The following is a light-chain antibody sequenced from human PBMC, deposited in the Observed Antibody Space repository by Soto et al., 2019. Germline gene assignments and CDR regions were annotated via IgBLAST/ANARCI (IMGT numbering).Light chain of an antibody. V-gene: IGLV4-69*01. CDR2: INSDGSH. J-gene: IGLJ2*01. CDR1: SGHTNYA. CDR3: QTWGTVIVT. Sequence: QPVLTQSPSASSSPGSSVKLTCTLSSGHTNYAIAWHQQQPEKGPRFLMKINSDGSHSKGDGVPDRFSGSSSGAERYFTISSLQSEDEADYCCQTWGTVIVTFGGVSKVTV.